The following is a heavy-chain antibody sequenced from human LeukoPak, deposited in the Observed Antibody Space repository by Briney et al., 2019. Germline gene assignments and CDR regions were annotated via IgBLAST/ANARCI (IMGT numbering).Heavy chain of an antibody. CDR1: GFSFSSYA. Sequence: GGSLRLSCAASGFSFSSYAMNWVRQAPGKGLEWVASIRGSGGSKYYADSVKGRFTISRDNSMNTLFLQMNSLRAEDTAVYYCAKDRYDRIPKEIDYWGQGTLVTVSS. V-gene: IGHV3-23*01. D-gene: IGHD3-9*01. CDR3: AKDRYDRIPKEIDY. J-gene: IGHJ4*02. CDR2: IRGSGGSK.